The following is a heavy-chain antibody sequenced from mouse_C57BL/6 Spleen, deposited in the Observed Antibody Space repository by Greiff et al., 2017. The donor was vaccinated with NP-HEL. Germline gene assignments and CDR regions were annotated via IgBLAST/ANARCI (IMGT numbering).Heavy chain of an antibody. J-gene: IGHJ2*01. CDR2: ISGGGGNT. Sequence: EVQLVESGGGLVKPGGSLKLSCAASGFTFSSYTMSWVRQTPEKRLEWVATISGGGGNTYYPDSVKGRFTISRDNAKNTLYLQMSSLRSEDTALYYCARPNWDRTYFDYWGQGTTLTVSS. CDR3: ARPNWDRTYFDY. CDR1: GFTFSSYT. D-gene: IGHD4-1*02. V-gene: IGHV5-9*01.